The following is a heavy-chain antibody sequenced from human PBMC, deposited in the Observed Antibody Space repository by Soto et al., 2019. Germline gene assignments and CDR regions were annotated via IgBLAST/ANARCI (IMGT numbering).Heavy chain of an antibody. V-gene: IGHV3-7*01. D-gene: IGHD2-15*01. CDR2: IKHDGGET. CDR1: GFTFSNFW. Sequence: EVQLVESGGGLVQPGASLRLSCAASGFTFSNFWMSWVRQAPGKGLEWVANIKHDGGETYYVDSVKGRFTISRDNAKNSLDLQMYSLRAEDKGVYYCAREGDCSGGSCYSGLHSWGQGTLVTVSS. CDR3: AREGDCSGGSCYSGLHS. J-gene: IGHJ5*02.